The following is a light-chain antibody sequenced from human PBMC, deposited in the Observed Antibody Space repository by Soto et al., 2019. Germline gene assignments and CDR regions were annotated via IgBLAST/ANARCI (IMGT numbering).Light chain of an antibody. CDR2: GEF. V-gene: IGKV3-20*01. J-gene: IGKJ1*01. CDR3: QKYGGSPRT. Sequence: EIVMPQSPAPMSVSPGELATLSCRASPSVTNFIAWYQQKPGQAPRILIYGEFNRATGIPARFSGSGSGTDLNLTISRLEPEDFAVYYCQKYGGSPRTCGQGTKVDIK. CDR1: PSVTNF.